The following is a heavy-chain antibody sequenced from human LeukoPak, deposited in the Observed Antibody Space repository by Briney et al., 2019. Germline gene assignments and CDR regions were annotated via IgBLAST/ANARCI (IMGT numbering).Heavy chain of an antibody. CDR3: ARDRSLPNMVWFDY. J-gene: IGHJ4*02. Sequence: AAVKVSCKASGYTFTDYYMHRVRQAPGQGLEWMGWINPNGGDTNYAQNLQGRVTMTRDTSISTAYMEVSSLRSDDTAVYYCARDRSLPNMVWFDYWGQGTLVTVSS. CDR2: INPNGGDT. V-gene: IGHV1-2*02. D-gene: IGHD3-10*01. CDR1: GYTFTDYY.